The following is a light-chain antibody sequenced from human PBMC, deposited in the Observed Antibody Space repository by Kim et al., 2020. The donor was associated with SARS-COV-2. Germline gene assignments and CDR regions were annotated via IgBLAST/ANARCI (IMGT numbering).Light chain of an antibody. CDR2: EYN. Sequence: KTVTLSYTPSPGSIASMLAPSYHQLPSSPPTTVSYEYNQRPSGVPARLSGSIDSSSNSASLSISGLKTEDEADYFCQSYDSSNHWVFGGGTKLTVL. CDR3: QSYDSSNHWV. J-gene: IGLJ3*02. V-gene: IGLV6-57*01. CDR1: PGSIASML.